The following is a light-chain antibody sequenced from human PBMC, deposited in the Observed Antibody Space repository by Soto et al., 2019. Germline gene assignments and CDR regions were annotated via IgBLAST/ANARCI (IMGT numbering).Light chain of an antibody. CDR3: ISYTTTGALV. J-gene: IGLJ2*01. V-gene: IGLV2-14*01. CDR1: IYDVGAYHY. CDR2: EVS. Sequence: QSVLTQPASVSGSPGQSITTSCTGTIYDVGAYHYVSWYQQFPGKAPKLILYEVSNRPSGISNRFSGFRSGSTASLTVSGLQPEDDAHYYCISYTTTGALVFGGGTKVTVL.